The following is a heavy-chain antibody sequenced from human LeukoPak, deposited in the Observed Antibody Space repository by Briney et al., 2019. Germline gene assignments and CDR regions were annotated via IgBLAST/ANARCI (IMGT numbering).Heavy chain of an antibody. Sequence: PGGSLRLSCATSGFTFSSYGMNWVRQAPGKGLEWLASIRSDNSDTYYADSVKGRFTISRDKSKNTLYLQMNSLRAEDTAVYYCAKGQISRSDRFDYWGQGTLVTVSS. CDR3: AKGQISRSDRFDY. J-gene: IGHJ4*02. CDR1: GFTFSSYG. D-gene: IGHD3-3*02. CDR2: IRSDNSDT. V-gene: IGHV3-30*02.